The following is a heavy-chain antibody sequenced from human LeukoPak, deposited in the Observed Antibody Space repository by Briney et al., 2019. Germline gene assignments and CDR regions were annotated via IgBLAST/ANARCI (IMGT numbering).Heavy chain of an antibody. CDR2: ISESGSGT. CDR1: GLTFSRYA. J-gene: IGHJ4*02. V-gene: IGHV3-23*01. Sequence: GGSLRLSCAVSGLTFSRYAMSWVRQAPGKGLEWISAISESGSGTYYADSVKGRFTISRDNSKDTLSLQMNSLRAEDTAVYYCAKDIAQGYTFGSIEQDYWGQGTLVTVSS. D-gene: IGHD5-18*01. CDR3: AKDIAQGYTFGSIEQDY.